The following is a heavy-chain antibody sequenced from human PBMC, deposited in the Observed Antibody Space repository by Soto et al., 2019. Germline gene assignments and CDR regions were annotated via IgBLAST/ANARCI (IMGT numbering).Heavy chain of an antibody. Sequence: PSETLSLTCAVYGGSFSAYYWSWIRQPPGKGLEWIGEINHSGGTSYNPSLKSRVTISVDTSKNQFSLKLSSVTAADTAVYYCARGGPVRRDTVVKRMDVWGQGTTVTVSS. CDR1: GGSFSAYY. CDR2: INHSGGT. CDR3: ARGGPVRRDTVVKRMDV. D-gene: IGHD2-2*01. V-gene: IGHV4-34*01. J-gene: IGHJ6*02.